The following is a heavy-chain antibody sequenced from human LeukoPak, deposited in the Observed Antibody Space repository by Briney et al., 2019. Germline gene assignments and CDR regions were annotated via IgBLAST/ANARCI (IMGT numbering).Heavy chain of an antibody. J-gene: IGHJ1*01. CDR1: GFTFSSYA. D-gene: IGHD3-22*01. Sequence: GGSLRLSCAASGFTFSSYAMSWVRQAPGKGLEWFSAISGSGGSTYYADSVKGRFTISRDNSKNTLYLQMNSLRAEDTAVYYCARDTGDSSVAEYFQHWARAPWSPSPQ. CDR3: ARDTGDSSVAEYFQH. V-gene: IGHV3-23*01. CDR2: ISGSGGST.